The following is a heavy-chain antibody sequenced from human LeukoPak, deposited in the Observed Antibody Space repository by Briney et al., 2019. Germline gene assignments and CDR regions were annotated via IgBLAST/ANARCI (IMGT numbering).Heavy chain of an antibody. CDR3: AKSDTSGYWY. D-gene: IGHD3-22*01. V-gene: IGHV3-23*01. J-gene: IGHJ4*02. CDR2: ISGSGGGT. CDR1: GFTFSSYV. Sequence: GGSLRLSCASSGFTFSSYVMNWVRDAPGGGVEWVSSISGSGGGTYSADSVKGRFTISRDNSKNTLYLQMNSLRAEDTALYYCAKSDTSGYWYWGQGTLVTVSS.